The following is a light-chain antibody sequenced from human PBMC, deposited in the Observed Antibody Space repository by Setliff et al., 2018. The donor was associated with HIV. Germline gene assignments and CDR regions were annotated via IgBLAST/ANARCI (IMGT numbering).Light chain of an antibody. CDR3: SSSSSSTSFYV. CDR1: SSDVGDYKY. Sequence: SALTQPDSVSGSPGQSVTISCTGTSSDVGDYKYVSWYQQLPGKAPKLMLYDVSHRPSVVSNLFSGSKSGDTASLTISWLQADDEATYYCSSSSSSTSFYVFGTGTKVTVL. J-gene: IGLJ1*01. V-gene: IGLV2-14*03. CDR2: DVS.